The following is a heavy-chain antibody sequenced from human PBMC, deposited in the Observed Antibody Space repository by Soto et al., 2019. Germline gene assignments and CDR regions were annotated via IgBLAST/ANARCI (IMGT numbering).Heavy chain of an antibody. D-gene: IGHD4-17*01. CDR1: GFTVSSNY. CDR2: IYSGGST. V-gene: IGHV3-66*01. Sequence: EVQLVESGGGLVQPGGSLRLSCAASGFTVSSNYMSWVRQAPGKGLEWVSVIYSGGSTYYADSVKGRFTISRDNSKNTLYLQMNSLRAEDTAVDYCARDSNDYGDYGVFDSWGQGTLVTVSS. J-gene: IGHJ4*02. CDR3: ARDSNDYGDYGVFDS.